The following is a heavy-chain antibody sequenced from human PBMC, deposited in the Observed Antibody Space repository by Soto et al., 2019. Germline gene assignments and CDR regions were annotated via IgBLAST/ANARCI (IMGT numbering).Heavy chain of an antibody. Sequence: ASVKVSCKASGYSFTTYGITWVRQAPGHGLEWMGWISGYNGNTHYPQKFQGRVTMTTDTSTSTAYMELRSLGSDDTAVYYCAREGGALGDYSFGMDLWAQGTTVTASS. D-gene: IGHD1-26*01. CDR2: ISGYNGNT. J-gene: IGHJ6*02. V-gene: IGHV1-18*01. CDR3: AREGGALGDYSFGMDL. CDR1: GYSFTTYG.